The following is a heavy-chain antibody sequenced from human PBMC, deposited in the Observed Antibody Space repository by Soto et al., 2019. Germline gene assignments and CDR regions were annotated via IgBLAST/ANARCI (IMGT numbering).Heavy chain of an antibody. CDR2: ITFSGNTV. CDR1: GFTFSDSH. J-gene: IGHJ6*02. Sequence: GGSLRLSCASSGFTFSDSHMSWIRQAPGKGLEWISYITFSGNTVYYADSLKGRFTISRDNGKNSLYLQMNRMRAEDTAVYYCARVSWREKYGMDVWGQGTTVTVSS. CDR3: ARVSWREKYGMDV. V-gene: IGHV3-11*01.